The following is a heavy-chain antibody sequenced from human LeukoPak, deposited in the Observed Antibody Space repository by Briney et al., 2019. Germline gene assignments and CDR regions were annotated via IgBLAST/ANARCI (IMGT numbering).Heavy chain of an antibody. CDR3: AKDPSLRVTLPV. Sequence: PGLSLRLSCEASGFTFNNYGMHWVRQAPGKGLEWVAIISYDGSNQYYADSVKGRFTISRDNSKNTLYLQMNSLRTEDTAIYYCAKDPSLRVTLPVWGQGTLVTVS. CDR2: ISYDGSNQ. CDR1: GFTFNNYG. V-gene: IGHV3-30*18. D-gene: IGHD2-21*02. J-gene: IGHJ4*02.